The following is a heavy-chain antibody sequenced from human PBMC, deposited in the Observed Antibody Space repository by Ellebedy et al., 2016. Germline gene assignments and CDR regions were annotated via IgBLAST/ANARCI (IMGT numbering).Heavy chain of an antibody. CDR3: AKAPYDSSGYDGVPFDY. J-gene: IGHJ4*02. Sequence: GESLKISXVASGFTFGNYAMSWVRQAPGKGLEWVSTISGSGGDTFYADSVKGRFTISRDNSKNTVYLQMNSLRAEDTAQYYCAKAPYDSSGYDGVPFDYWGQGTLVTVSS. CDR2: ISGSGGDT. D-gene: IGHD3-22*01. CDR1: GFTFGNYA. V-gene: IGHV3-23*01.